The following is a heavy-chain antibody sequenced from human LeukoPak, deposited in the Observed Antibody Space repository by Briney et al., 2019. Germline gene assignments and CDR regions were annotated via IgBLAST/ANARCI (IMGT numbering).Heavy chain of an antibody. Sequence: GGSLRLSCAASGFTFSNAWMSWVRQAPGKGPEWVSAINGAGGATYYADSVKGRFTISRDNSKNTVYLQMNSLRAEDTAVYYCARDGGSSWYFDYWGQGTLATVSS. V-gene: IGHV3-23*01. CDR2: INGAGGAT. J-gene: IGHJ4*02. CDR3: ARDGGSSWYFDY. D-gene: IGHD6-13*01. CDR1: GFTFSNAW.